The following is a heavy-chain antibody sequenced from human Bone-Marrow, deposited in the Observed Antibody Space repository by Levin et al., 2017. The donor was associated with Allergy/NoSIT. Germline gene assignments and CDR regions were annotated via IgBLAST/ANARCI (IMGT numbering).Heavy chain of an antibody. Sequence: PTASVKVSCKASGFTFTNSAMQWVRQARGQRLEWMGWIVVGSGNTNYARKFQDRVTITRDMSTSTAYLELSSLGSEDTAVYYCVALTPPFYYGSGSYGSAYYYYMDVWGKGTTVTVSS. CDR3: VALTPPFYYGSGSYGSAYYYYMDV. V-gene: IGHV1-58*02. CDR2: IVVGSGNT. CDR1: GFTFTNSA. D-gene: IGHD3-10*01. J-gene: IGHJ6*03.